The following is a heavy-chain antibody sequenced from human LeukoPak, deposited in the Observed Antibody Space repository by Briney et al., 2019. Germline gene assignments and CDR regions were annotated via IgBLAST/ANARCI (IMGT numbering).Heavy chain of an antibody. D-gene: IGHD6-13*01. J-gene: IGHJ4*02. CDR2: ISASGGST. CDR3: AKGSSWSQGYYFDY. Sequence: PGGSLRLSCAASGFTFSNYAMSWVRQAPGKGLEWVSAISASGGSTYYADSVKGRFTISRDNPKNTLYLQMNSLRAEDTAVYYCAKGSSWSQGYYFDYWGQGTLVTVSS. CDR1: GFTFSNYA. V-gene: IGHV3-23*01.